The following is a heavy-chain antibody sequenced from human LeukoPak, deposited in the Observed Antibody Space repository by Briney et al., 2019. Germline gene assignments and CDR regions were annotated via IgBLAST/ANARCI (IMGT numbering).Heavy chain of an antibody. V-gene: IGHV3-30*18. CDR2: ISYDGSNK. CDR1: GFTFSSYG. D-gene: IGHD6-6*01. CDR3: AKDSSSSSYFYYMDV. Sequence: PGGSLRLSRAASGFTFSSYGMHWVRQAPGKGLEWVAVISYDGSNKYYGDSVKGRSTISRDNSKNTLYLQMNSLRAEDTAVYYCAKDSSSSSYFYYMDVWGKGTTVTVSS. J-gene: IGHJ6*03.